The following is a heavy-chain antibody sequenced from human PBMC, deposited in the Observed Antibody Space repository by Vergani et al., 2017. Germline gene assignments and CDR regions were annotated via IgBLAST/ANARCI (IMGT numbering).Heavy chain of an antibody. J-gene: IGHJ3*02. Sequence: QVQLVESGGGVVQPGRSLRLSCAASGFTFSIYGMSWVRQAPGKCLEWIGYIYYSGSTYYNPSLKSRVTISVDTSKNQFSLKLSSVTAADTAVYYCARGEGDAFDIWGQGTMVTVSS. CDR3: ARGEGDAFDI. CDR2: IYYSGST. CDR1: GFTFSIYG. V-gene: IGHV4-31*02.